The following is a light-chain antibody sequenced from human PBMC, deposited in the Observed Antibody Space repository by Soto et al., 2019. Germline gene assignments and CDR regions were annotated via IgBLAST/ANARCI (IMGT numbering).Light chain of an antibody. V-gene: IGKV3-11*01. CDR3: QQRSNWPLT. Sequence: EIVLTQSPATLSLSPGERATHSCRASQSVSSYLGWYQQRPGQAPRLLIYDASKRATGSPARFSGSGSGTDFTLTISSLEPEDFAVYYCQQRSNWPLTFGGGTKVDIK. J-gene: IGKJ4*01. CDR1: QSVSSY. CDR2: DAS.